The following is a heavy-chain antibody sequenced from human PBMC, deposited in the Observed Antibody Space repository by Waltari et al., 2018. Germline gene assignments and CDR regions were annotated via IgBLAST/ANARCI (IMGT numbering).Heavy chain of an antibody. J-gene: IGHJ3*02. CDR3: ARNQRGWFDAFDI. Sequence: QLQLQESGPGLVEPSETLSLTCTASGDSIRNNNYYWGWIRQPRGTGMQWIGSIHYIGDTYYSSSLKSRVIISVDTSNNQFSLRLTSVTAADTAIYFCARNQRGWFDAFDIWGQGTAVTVSS. CDR1: GDSIRNNNYY. V-gene: IGHV4-39*07. D-gene: IGHD6-19*01. CDR2: IHYIGDT.